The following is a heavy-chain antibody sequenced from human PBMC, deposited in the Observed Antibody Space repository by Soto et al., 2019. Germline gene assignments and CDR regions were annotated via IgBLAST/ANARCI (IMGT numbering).Heavy chain of an antibody. CDR2: ISYSGST. D-gene: IGHD3-16*01. V-gene: IGHV4-59*11. CDR3: ARADPDASVGY. Sequence: SETLSLTCTVSGGSMSSHYWTWLRQPPGKGLEWIGYISYSGSTYYNPSLKSRVTISADTSRNQFSLKLSSVIAADTAVYYCARADPDASVGYWGQGTLVTAPQ. CDR1: GGSMSSHY. J-gene: IGHJ4*02.